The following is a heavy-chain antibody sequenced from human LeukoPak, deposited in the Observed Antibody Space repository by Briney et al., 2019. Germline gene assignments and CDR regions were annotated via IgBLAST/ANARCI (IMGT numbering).Heavy chain of an antibody. V-gene: IGHV3-7*01. CDR2: IKQDGSER. J-gene: IGHJ4*02. CDR1: GFTFSGFS. Sequence: GGSLRLSCAASGFTFSGFSMSWVRQSPTKGLEWVANIKQDGSERYYVDSVKGRSTISRDNAKNSLSLQMNNLRVEDTAVYYCARAGSHWHYVYWGQGTVVTVSS. D-gene: IGHD3-10*01. CDR3: ARAGSHWHYVY.